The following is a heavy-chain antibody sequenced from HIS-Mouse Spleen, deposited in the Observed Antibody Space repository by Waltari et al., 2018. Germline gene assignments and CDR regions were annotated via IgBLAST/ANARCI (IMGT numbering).Heavy chain of an antibody. V-gene: IGHV4-39*07. J-gene: IGHJ2*01. CDR1: GGSISSSSYY. CDR3: ARETSSGYYYGYWYFDL. Sequence: QLQLQESGPGLVKPSETLSLTCTVSGGSISSSSYYWGWIRQPPGKGLEWIGSIYYSGSTYNHPSLNSRVTISVDTSKNQFSLKLSSVTAADTAVYYCARETSSGYYYGYWYFDLWGRGTLVTVSS. CDR2: IYYSGST. D-gene: IGHD3-22*01.